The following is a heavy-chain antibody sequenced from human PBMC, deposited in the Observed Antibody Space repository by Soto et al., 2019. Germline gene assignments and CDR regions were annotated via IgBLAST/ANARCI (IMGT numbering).Heavy chain of an antibody. V-gene: IGHV3-7*01. CDR2: IKQDGSEK. CDR3: ARVVYSYRPYPNYYYYYMDV. J-gene: IGHJ6*03. CDR1: GFTFSSYW. Sequence: EVQLVESGGGLVQPGGSLRLSCAASGFTFSSYWMSWVRQAPGKGLEWVANIKQDGSEKYYVDSVKGRFTISRDNAKNSLYLQMNSLRAEDTAVYYCARVVYSYRPYPNYYYYYMDVWGKGTTVTVSS. D-gene: IGHD5-18*01.